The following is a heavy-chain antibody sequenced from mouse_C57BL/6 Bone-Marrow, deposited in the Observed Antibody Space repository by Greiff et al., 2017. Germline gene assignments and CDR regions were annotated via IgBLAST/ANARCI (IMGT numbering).Heavy chain of an antibody. CDR1: GYTFTSYW. D-gene: IGHD1-1*01. CDR2: LDPSDSYP. J-gene: IGHJ1*03. V-gene: IGHV1-69*01. CDR3: ARDWGDGSSWGDWYFDV. Sequence: VQLQQPGAELVMPGASVKLSCKASGYTFTSYWMHWVKQRPGQGLEWIGELDPSDSYPNYNQKFKGKSTLTVDKSSSTAYMQLSSLTSEDSAVYYCARDWGDGSSWGDWYFDVWGTGTTVTVSS.